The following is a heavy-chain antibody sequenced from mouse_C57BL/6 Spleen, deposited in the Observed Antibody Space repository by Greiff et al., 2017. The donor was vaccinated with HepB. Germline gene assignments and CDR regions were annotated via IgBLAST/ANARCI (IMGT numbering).Heavy chain of an antibody. CDR1: GYSFTGYY. V-gene: IGHV1-42*01. J-gene: IGHJ4*01. CDR3: ERGGVVAGPYAMDY. D-gene: IGHD1-1*01. CDR2: INPSTGGT. Sequence: VQLQQSGPELVKPGASVKISCKASGYSFTGYYMNWVKQSPEKSLEWIGEINPSTGGTTYNQKFKAKATLTVDKSSSTAYMQLKSLTSEDSAVYYCERGGVVAGPYAMDYWGQGTSVTVSS.